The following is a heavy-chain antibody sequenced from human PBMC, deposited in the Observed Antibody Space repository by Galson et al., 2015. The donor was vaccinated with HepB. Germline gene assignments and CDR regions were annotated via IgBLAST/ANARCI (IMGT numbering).Heavy chain of an antibody. J-gene: IGHJ6*02. CDR3: ARVAAAGTGGMDV. Sequence: SVKVPCKASGYTFTGYYMHWVRQAPGQGLEWMGRINPNSGGTNYAQKFQGRVTMTRDTSISTAYMELSRLRSDDTVVYYCARVAAAGTGGMDVWGQGTTVTVSS. V-gene: IGHV1-2*05. D-gene: IGHD6-13*01. CDR1: GYTFTGYY. CDR2: INPNSGGT.